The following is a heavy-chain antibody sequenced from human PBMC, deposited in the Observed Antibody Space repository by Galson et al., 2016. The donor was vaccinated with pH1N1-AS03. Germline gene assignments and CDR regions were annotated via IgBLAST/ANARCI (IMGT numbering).Heavy chain of an antibody. CDR2: LIPIFHTP. D-gene: IGHD3-22*01. J-gene: IGHJ4*02. V-gene: IGHV1-69*06. Sequence: SVKVSCKASGGTFSSYAFTWVRQAPGQGLEWVGGLIPIFHTPNYAQKFQGRVTIIADKSPSTAYMELRSLTSEDTAVYYCASSPDYSDTSVYYGTAYWGQGTLVTVSS. CDR3: ASSPDYSDTSVYYGTAY. CDR1: GGTFSSYA.